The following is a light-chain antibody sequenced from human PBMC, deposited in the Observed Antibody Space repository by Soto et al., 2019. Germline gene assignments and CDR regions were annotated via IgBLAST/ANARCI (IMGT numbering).Light chain of an antibody. Sequence: QSALTQPASVSGSPGQSITISCTGTSSDVGIYNYVSWYQQHPGKAPKLMIYEVTNRPSGVSNRFSGSKSGNTASLTISGLQAEDEADYYCSSYTSSTNSWVFGGGTQLTVL. CDR2: EVT. CDR3: SSYTSSTNSWV. J-gene: IGLJ3*02. V-gene: IGLV2-14*01. CDR1: SSDVGIYNY.